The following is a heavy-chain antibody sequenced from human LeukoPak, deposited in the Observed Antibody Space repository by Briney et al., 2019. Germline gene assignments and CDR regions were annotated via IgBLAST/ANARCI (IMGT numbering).Heavy chain of an antibody. CDR3: ARAWSSGYYPLYI. D-gene: IGHD3-22*01. V-gene: IGHV1-69*13. Sequence: ASVKVSCKASGGTFSSYAISWVRQAPGQGLEWMGGIIPIFGTANYAQKFQGRVTITADGSTSTAYMELSSLRSEDTAVYYCARAWSSGYYPLYIWGQGTMVTVSS. J-gene: IGHJ3*02. CDR2: IIPIFGTA. CDR1: GGTFSSYA.